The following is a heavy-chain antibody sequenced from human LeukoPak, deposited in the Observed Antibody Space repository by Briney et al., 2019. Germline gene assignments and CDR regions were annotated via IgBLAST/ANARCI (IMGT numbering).Heavy chain of an antibody. CDR3: ASRYYDSSDYYKYCFDY. D-gene: IGHD3-22*01. Sequence: SVKVSCKASGGTFSSYPISWVRRAPGQGLELMGRIIPILGIVNYAQKFQGRVTITADKSTTTAYMELSSLRSEDTAVYFCASRYYDSSDYYKYCFDYWGQGTLVTVSS. J-gene: IGHJ4*02. CDR1: GGTFSSYP. CDR2: IIPILGIV. V-gene: IGHV1-69*02.